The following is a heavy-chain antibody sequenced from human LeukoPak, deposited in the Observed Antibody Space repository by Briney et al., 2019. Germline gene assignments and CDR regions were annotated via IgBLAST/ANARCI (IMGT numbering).Heavy chain of an antibody. V-gene: IGHV4-61*02. Sequence: SETLSLTCTVSGGSISSGSYYWSWIRQPAGKGLEWIGRIYTSGSTNYNPSLKSRVTISVDTSKNQFSLKLSSVTAADTAVYYCARPGRGLRYFDWLLAWGQGTLVTVSS. CDR1: GGSISSGSYY. D-gene: IGHD3-9*01. J-gene: IGHJ5*02. CDR2: IYTSGST. CDR3: ARPGRGLRYFDWLLA.